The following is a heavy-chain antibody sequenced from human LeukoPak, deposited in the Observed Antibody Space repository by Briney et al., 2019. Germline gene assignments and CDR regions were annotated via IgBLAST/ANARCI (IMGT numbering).Heavy chain of an antibody. Sequence: ASETLSLTCTVSGGSISSSSYYWAWIRQPPGKGLEWIGTIYYSGDTYYNPSLESRVTMSVDTSKNQFSLKLSSVTAADTAVYYCVRRDYTGWYDFWGQGTLVTVSS. CDR3: VRRDYTGWYDF. J-gene: IGHJ5*01. CDR1: GGSISSSSYY. D-gene: IGHD2-8*02. V-gene: IGHV4-39*01. CDR2: IYYSGDT.